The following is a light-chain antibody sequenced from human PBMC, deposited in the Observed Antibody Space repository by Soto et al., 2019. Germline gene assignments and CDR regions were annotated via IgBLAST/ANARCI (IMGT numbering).Light chain of an antibody. Sequence: DIQMTQSPFSLSASVGDRVTITCQASQDISNSLNWYQQKPGTTPKLLIYDVFNLETGVPSRFSGSGSGTDFTFTISSLQPEDIATYYCQQYDNTPYTFGQGTKLEIK. CDR2: DVF. J-gene: IGKJ2*01. CDR3: QQYDNTPYT. V-gene: IGKV1-33*01. CDR1: QDISNS.